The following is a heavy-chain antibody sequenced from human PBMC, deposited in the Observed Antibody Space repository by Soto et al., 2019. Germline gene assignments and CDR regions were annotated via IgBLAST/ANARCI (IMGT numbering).Heavy chain of an antibody. V-gene: IGHV4-30-2*01. D-gene: IGHD5-12*01. CDR1: GGSISSGGYS. CDR3: ARAGYSGYGSWPMDGMDV. J-gene: IGHJ6*02. Sequence: SETLSLTCAVSGGSISSGGYSWSWIRQPPGKGLEWIGYIYHSGSTYYNPSLKSRVTISVDRSKNQFSLKLSSVTAADTAVYYCARAGYSGYGSWPMDGMDVWGQGTTVTVSS. CDR2: IYHSGST.